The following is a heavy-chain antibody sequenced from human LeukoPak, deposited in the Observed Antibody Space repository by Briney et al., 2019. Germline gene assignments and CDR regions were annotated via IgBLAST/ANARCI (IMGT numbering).Heavy chain of an antibody. V-gene: IGHV3-23*01. CDR2: ISGSGGST. CDR1: GFTFSSYA. CDR3: AKEGSYSSSWPYYFDY. Sequence: PGGSLRLSCAASGFTFSSYAMSWVRQAPGKGLEWVSAISGSGGSTYYADSVKGRFTISRDNSKNTLYLQMNSLRAEDTAVYYCAKEGSYSSSWPYYFDYWGQGTLVTVSS. J-gene: IGHJ4*02. D-gene: IGHD6-13*01.